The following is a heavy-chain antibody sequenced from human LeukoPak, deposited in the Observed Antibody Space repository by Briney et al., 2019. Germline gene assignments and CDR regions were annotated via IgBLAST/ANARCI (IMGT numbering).Heavy chain of an antibody. CDR1: GYTFTGYY. Sequence: EASVKVSCKASGYTFTGYYMHWVRQAPGQGLEWMGWINPNSGGTNYAQKFQGRVTMTRDTSISTAYMELSRLRSDDTAVYYCAREDYGYCSGGSCYHDYWGQGTLVTVSS. V-gene: IGHV1-2*02. D-gene: IGHD2-15*01. CDR3: AREDYGYCSGGSCYHDY. CDR2: INPNSGGT. J-gene: IGHJ4*02.